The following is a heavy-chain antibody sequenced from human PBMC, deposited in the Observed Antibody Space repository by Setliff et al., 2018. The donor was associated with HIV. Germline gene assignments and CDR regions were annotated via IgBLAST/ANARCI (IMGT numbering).Heavy chain of an antibody. Sequence: GSLRLSCAASGFTFSDYYMSWIRQAPGKGLEWVSYISSRGSTIYYADSVKGRFTISRDNAKNSLYLQMNSLRAEDTAVYYCARPNYYDSSGSFDYWGQGTPVTVSS. CDR3: ARPNYYDSSGSFDY. CDR1: GFTFSDYY. CDR2: ISSRGSTI. J-gene: IGHJ4*02. D-gene: IGHD3-22*01. V-gene: IGHV3-11*04.